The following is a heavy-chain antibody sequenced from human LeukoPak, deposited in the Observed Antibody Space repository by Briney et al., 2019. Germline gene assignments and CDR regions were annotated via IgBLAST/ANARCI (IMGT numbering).Heavy chain of an antibody. CDR2: IYSGGST. D-gene: IGHD3-3*01. J-gene: IGHJ4*02. V-gene: IGHV3-66*01. Sequence: GGSLRLSCAASGFTVSSNYMSWVRQAPGKGLEWVSVIYSGGSTYYADSVKGRFTISRDNSKNTLYLQMNSLRAEDTAVYYCAEARTPPRITIFRVVIGFDYWGQGTLVTVSS. CDR3: AEARTPPRITIFRVVIGFDY. CDR1: GFTVSSNY.